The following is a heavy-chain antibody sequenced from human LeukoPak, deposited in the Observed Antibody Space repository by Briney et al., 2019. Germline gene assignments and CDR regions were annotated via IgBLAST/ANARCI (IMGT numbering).Heavy chain of an antibody. J-gene: IGHJ4*02. V-gene: IGHV3-48*03. CDR3: ARKSLAARAMDQ. CDR2: ISSSGSTI. Sequence: GGSLRLPCAASGFTFSSYEMNWVRQAPGKGLEWVSYISSSGSTIYYADSVKGRFTISRDNAKNSLYLQMNSLRAEDTAIYYCARKSLAARAMDQWGQGTLVTVSS. CDR1: GFTFSSYE. D-gene: IGHD6-25*01.